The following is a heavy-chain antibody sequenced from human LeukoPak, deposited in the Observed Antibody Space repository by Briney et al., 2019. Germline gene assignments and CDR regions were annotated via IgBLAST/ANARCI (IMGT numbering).Heavy chain of an antibody. CDR3: ARSSGYGYDY. D-gene: IGHD5-18*01. CDR2: ISSDGSSS. J-gene: IGHJ4*02. Sequence: PGGSLRLSCEASGFTFSSSWMHWVRQALGKGLVWVSRISSDGSSSSYADSVKGRFTISRDNAKNTLSLQMNSLRAEDTAVYYCARSSGYGYDYWGQGTLVTVSS. CDR1: GFTFSSSW. V-gene: IGHV3-74*01.